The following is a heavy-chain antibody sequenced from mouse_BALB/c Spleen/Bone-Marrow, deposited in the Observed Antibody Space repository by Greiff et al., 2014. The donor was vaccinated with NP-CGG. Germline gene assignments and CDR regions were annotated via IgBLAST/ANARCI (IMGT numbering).Heavy chain of an antibody. CDR1: GYTFTGYT. Sequence: QVQLQQPASELARPGASVRLSCRASGYTFTGYTMQWVKQRPGQGLEWIGYIVPRSGYTDYNQKFRDKTTLTADKSSNTAYMQLSRLTSEDSAVYFRAREDISTAYFYLRGQGTTLTVSS. CDR3: AREDISTAYFYL. CDR2: IVPRSGYT. D-gene: IGHD1-2*01. V-gene: IGHV1-4*02. J-gene: IGHJ2*01.